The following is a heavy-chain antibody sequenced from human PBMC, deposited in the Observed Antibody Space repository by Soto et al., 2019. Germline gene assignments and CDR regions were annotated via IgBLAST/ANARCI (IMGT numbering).Heavy chain of an antibody. V-gene: IGHV4-31*03. CDR3: ARAQFYYGSAPSLDY. J-gene: IGHJ4*02. D-gene: IGHD3-10*01. CDR1: GNSISSGGYY. CDR2: IYYSGNT. Sequence: SETLSLICTISGNSISSGGYYWSWIRQHPGKGLEWVGYIYYSGNTYSNPSLKSRVTISVDTSKNQFSLKLSSVTAADTATYYCARAQFYYGSAPSLDYWGQGTLVTVSS.